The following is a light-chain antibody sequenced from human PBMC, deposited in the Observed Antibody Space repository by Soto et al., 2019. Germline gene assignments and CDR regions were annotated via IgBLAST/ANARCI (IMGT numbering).Light chain of an antibody. CDR2: QVT. V-gene: IGLV2-23*02. Sequence: QSALTQPASVSGSPGQSITISCTGTSSDVGGYNLVSWYQHHPGKAPKLMIYQVTNRPSGFSSRFSGSKSGNTASLTISGLQADDDADYYCCSYADYKGIFGGGTKLTVL. CDR3: CSYADYKGI. CDR1: SSDVGGYNL. J-gene: IGLJ2*01.